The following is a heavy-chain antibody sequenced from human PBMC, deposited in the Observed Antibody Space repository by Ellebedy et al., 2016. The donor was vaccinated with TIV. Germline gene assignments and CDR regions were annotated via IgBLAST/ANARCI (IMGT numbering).Heavy chain of an antibody. D-gene: IGHD6-13*01. CDR3: ARGSDRSSWYLNWFDP. Sequence: GESLKISCAASGFTFSSYSMNWVRQAPGKGLEWVAHINQDGTEKYSVDSVKGRFTISRDNAKNSLYLQMNSLRAEDTAVYYCARGSDRSSWYLNWFDPWGQGTLVTVSS. J-gene: IGHJ5*02. CDR1: GFTFSSYS. CDR2: INQDGTEK. V-gene: IGHV3-7*01.